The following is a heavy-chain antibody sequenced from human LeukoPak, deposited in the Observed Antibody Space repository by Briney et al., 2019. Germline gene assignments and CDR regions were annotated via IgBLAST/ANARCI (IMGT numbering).Heavy chain of an antibody. V-gene: IGHV3-23*01. CDR3: TKDASGSYCPDY. D-gene: IGHD1-26*01. Sequence: GGSLRLSCAASGFTISVYAMSWVRQAPGKGLEWVSGISGSGANTHYADSVKGRFTISRDSSKNTLYLQMNSLRAEDTATYYCTKDASGSYCPDYWGQGTLVTVSS. CDR1: GFTISVYA. J-gene: IGHJ4*02. CDR2: ISGSGANT.